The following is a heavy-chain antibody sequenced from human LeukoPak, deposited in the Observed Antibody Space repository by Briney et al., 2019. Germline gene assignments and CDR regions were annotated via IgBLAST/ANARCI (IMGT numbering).Heavy chain of an antibody. D-gene: IGHD3-3*01. J-gene: IGHJ4*02. V-gene: IGHV3-23*01. Sequence: GGSLSLSCAASGFTFSSYAMSWVRQAPGKGLEWVSAISGSGGSTYYADSVKDRFTISRDNSKNTLYLQMNSLRAEDTAVYYCAKASLEWLLYNYFDYWGQGTLVTVSS. CDR1: GFTFSSYA. CDR2: ISGSGGST. CDR3: AKASLEWLLYNYFDY.